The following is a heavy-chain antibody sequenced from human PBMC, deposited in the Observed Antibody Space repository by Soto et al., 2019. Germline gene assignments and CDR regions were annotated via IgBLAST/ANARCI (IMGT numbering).Heavy chain of an antibody. CDR1: GYTFTSYG. V-gene: IGHV1-18*01. CDR3: ARDRLWVAAAGTSSWFDP. Sequence: QVQLVQSGAEVKKPGASVKVSCKASGYTFTSYGISWVRQAPGQGLEWMGWISAYNGNTNYAQKLQGRVTMTTDTXTXTXXMELRSLRYDDTAVYYCARDRLWVAAAGTSSWFDPWGQGTLVTVSS. CDR2: ISAYNGNT. D-gene: IGHD6-13*01. J-gene: IGHJ5*02.